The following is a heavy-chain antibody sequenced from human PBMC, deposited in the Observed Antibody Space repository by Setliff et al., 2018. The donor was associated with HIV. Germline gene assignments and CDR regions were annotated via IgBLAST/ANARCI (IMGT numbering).Heavy chain of an antibody. J-gene: IGHJ4*02. D-gene: IGHD6-25*01. CDR1: GGSFSGYH. Sequence: PSETLSLTCAVYGGSFSGYHWSWIRQSPGKGLEWIGEINHSGSTNYNPSLKSRVTISVDTSKNQFSLKLTSVTAADTAVYYCARYSPRGYTLTGPYWGQGTLVTVSS. CDR2: INHSGST. CDR3: ARYSPRGYTLTGPY. V-gene: IGHV4-34*01.